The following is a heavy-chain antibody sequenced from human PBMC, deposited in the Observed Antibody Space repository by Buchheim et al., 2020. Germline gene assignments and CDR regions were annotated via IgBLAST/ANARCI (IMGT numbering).Heavy chain of an antibody. Sequence: QVQLQESGPGLVKPSETLSLTCTVPGGSISSYYWSWIRQPPGKGLEWIGYIYYSGSTNYNPSLKSRVTISVDTSKNQFSLKLSSVTAADTAVYYCARGIVVVAATPQVGWFDPWGQGTL. V-gene: IGHV4-59*01. J-gene: IGHJ5*02. CDR1: GGSISSYY. CDR3: ARGIVVVAATPQVGWFDP. D-gene: IGHD2-15*01. CDR2: IYYSGST.